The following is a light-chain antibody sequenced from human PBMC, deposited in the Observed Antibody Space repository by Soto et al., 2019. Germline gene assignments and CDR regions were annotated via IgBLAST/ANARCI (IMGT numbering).Light chain of an antibody. J-gene: IGKJ1*01. Sequence: ENVLTQSPATLSLSPGERATLSCRASQSVSSHLAWYQQKPGQAPRLLIYDASNRATGIPARFSGSGSGTDFTLTISSLQPDDFATYYCQQYNSYPWTFGQGTKVDIK. CDR3: QQYNSYPWT. V-gene: IGKV3-11*01. CDR2: DAS. CDR1: QSVSSH.